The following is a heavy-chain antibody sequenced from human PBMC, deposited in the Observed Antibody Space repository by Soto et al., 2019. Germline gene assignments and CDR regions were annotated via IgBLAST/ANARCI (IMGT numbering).Heavy chain of an antibody. J-gene: IGHJ6*02. CDR2: IYYSGST. D-gene: IGHD4-17*01. CDR3: ARAMTTVTKTYYYYGMDV. CDR1: GGSISSYY. V-gene: IGHV4-59*01. Sequence: PSETLSLTCTVSGGSISSYYWSWIRQPPGKGLEWIGYIYYSGSTNYNPSLKSRVTISVDTSKNQFSLKLSSVTAADTAVYYCARAMTTVTKTYYYYGMDVWGQGTTVTVS.